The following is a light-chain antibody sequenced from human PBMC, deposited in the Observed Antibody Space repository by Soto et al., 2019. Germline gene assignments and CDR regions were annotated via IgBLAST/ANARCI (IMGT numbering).Light chain of an antibody. J-gene: IGKJ2*01. CDR3: LHHASLPYA. CDR2: AAS. CDR1: QVIRNH. Sequence: DIQMTQSPSSLSASVGDRVTITCRASQVIRNHLVWYQQKPGKAPKRLIYAASSLQDGVPSRFSGSGFATEFPLSISSLQPEDSATYYCLHHASLPYAFGQGPKLEFK. V-gene: IGKV1-17*01.